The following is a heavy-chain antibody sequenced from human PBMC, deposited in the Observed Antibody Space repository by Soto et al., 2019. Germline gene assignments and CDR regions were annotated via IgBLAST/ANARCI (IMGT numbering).Heavy chain of an antibody. CDR2: MHYTGAA. J-gene: IGHJ3*02. V-gene: IGHV4-59*01. CDR3: ARADNSGSETYTPFDAFDI. CDR1: GDSLSPYY. D-gene: IGHD3-10*01. Sequence: QVQVQESGPGLVRPSETLSLTCVVSGDSLSPYYWSWIRQPPGKGLEWLGYMHYTGAASYNPSLTSVVTISMDTSKNPVSLRLNFVTAADTALYRCARADNSGSETYTPFDAFDIWGRGTMVTVSP.